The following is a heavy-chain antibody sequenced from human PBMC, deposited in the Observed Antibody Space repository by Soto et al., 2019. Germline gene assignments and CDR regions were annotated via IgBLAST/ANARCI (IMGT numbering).Heavy chain of an antibody. J-gene: IGHJ4*02. Sequence: QVQLVQSGAEVKKPGSSVKVSCKASGGTFSSYAISWVRQAPGQGLEWMGGIIPIFGTANYAQKFQGRVTITADETTSTAYMELSSLRSEDTAVYYCARDAPYKRDSSSWYGYWGQGTPVTVSS. D-gene: IGHD6-13*01. CDR3: ARDAPYKRDSSSWYGY. CDR2: IIPIFGTA. V-gene: IGHV1-69*01. CDR1: GGTFSSYA.